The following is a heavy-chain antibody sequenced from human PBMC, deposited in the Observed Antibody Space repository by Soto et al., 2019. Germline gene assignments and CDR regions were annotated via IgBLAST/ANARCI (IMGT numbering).Heavy chain of an antibody. CDR3: ARGHNGSGSYYKGIDY. V-gene: IGHV4-34*01. J-gene: IGHJ4*03. Sequence: ASETLSLTCAVYGGSFSGYYWSWIRQPPGKGLEWIGEINHSGSTNYNPSLKSRVTISVDTSKNQFSLKLSSVTAADTAVYYCARGHNGSGSYYKGIDYWGQGTTVTVSS. CDR1: GGSFSGYY. CDR2: INHSGST. D-gene: IGHD3-10*01.